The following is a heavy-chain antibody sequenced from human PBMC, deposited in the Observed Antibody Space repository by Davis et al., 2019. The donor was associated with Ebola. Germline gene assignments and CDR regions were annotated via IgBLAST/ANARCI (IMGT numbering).Heavy chain of an antibody. V-gene: IGHV3-43*02. CDR3: ARVFCSGGSCYAYYGMDV. CDR1: GFTFDDYA. CDR2: ISGDGGST. J-gene: IGHJ6*02. D-gene: IGHD2-15*01. Sequence: GESLKISCAASGFTFDDYAMHWVRQAPGKGLEWVSLISGDGGSTYYADSVKGRFTISRDNSKNSLYLQMNSLRAEDTAVYYCARVFCSGGSCYAYYGMDVWGQGTTVTVSS.